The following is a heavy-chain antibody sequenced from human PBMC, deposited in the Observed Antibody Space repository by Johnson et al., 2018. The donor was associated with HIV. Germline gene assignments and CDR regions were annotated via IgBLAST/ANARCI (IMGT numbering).Heavy chain of an antibody. V-gene: IGHV3-66*04. CDR1: GFSVSSNY. CDR2: LFSGGDT. CDR3: AKLPSRIGPSDI. D-gene: IGHD6-13*01. J-gene: IGHJ3*02. Sequence: VHLVESGGGLVQPGGSLRLSCAASGFSVSSNYMTWVRQAPGKGLEWVSVLFSGGDTYYADSVRGRFTISRDNSKNTLYLQMNSLRVEDTAVYYCAKLPSRIGPSDIWGQGTMVTVSS.